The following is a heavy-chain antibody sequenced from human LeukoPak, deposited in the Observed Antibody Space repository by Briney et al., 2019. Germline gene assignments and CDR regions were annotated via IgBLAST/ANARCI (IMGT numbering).Heavy chain of an antibody. CDR1: GYTFTSYY. CDR3: DRDVRVYYYDGSVYYSPY. Sequence: ASVKVSCKASGYTFTSYYMHWVRQAPGQGLEWMGIINPSGGSTSYAQKFQGRVTMTRDTSTSTVYMELSSLRSEDTAVYYCDRDVRVYYYDGSVYYSPYWGKGTLSPSPQ. CDR2: INPSGGST. V-gene: IGHV1-46*03. D-gene: IGHD3-22*01. J-gene: IGHJ4*02.